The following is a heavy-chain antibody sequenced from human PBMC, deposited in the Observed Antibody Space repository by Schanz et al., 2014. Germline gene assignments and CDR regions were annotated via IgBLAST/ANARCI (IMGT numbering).Heavy chain of an antibody. CDR1: GFTFSTYA. CDR3: ARDLLVSHYDFWSGNDY. CDR2: ITTGGNT. Sequence: VQLLQSGGALVQPGGSLRLSCSASGFTFSTYAMSWARQTPGKGLEWVSSITTGGNTYYRDSVKGRFTISRDNSRKTLYLQMNSLRADDTAVYYCARDLLVSHYDFWSGNDYWGQGTLVIVSS. V-gene: IGHV3-23*01. J-gene: IGHJ4*02. D-gene: IGHD3-3*01.